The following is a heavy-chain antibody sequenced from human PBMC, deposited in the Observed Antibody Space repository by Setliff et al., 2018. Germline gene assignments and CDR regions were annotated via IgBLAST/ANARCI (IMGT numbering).Heavy chain of an antibody. D-gene: IGHD3-22*01. J-gene: IGHJ6*04. CDR3: ASAYDSSGYYDYYYGMDV. Sequence: PGGSMRPSCAASGFTFSDYYMSWIRQAPGKGLEWVSYISSSGSTIYYADSVKGRFTISRDNAKNSLYLQMNSLRAEDTAVCYCASAYDSSGYYDYYYGMDVWGKGTTVTVSS. CDR2: ISSSGSTI. V-gene: IGHV3-11*04. CDR1: GFTFSDYY.